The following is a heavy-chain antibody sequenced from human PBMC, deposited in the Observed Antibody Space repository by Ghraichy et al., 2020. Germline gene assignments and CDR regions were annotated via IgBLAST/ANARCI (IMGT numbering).Heavy chain of an antibody. V-gene: IGHV3-74*01. Sequence: GGSLRLSCAASGFTFSGYCMHWVRQSPGKGLVWVARINSDGSTRSYADSVKGRFTVSRDNAKNPLYLQMNSLRAEDTAVYYCARDKGDRFGEFLNWFDPWGQGTPVTVSS. J-gene: IGHJ5*02. CDR3: ARDKGDRFGEFLNWFDP. CDR2: INSDGSTR. D-gene: IGHD3-10*01. CDR1: GFTFSGYC.